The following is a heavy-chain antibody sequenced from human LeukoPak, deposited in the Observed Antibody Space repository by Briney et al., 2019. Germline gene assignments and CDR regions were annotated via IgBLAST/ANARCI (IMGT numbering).Heavy chain of an antibody. CDR2: IYYSGST. CDR3: ARASITGTTVRDAFDI. J-gene: IGHJ3*02. D-gene: IGHD1-20*01. V-gene: IGHV4-59*01. Sequence: PSGTLSLTCTVSGGSISSYYWSWIRQPPGKGLEWIGYIYYSGSTNYNPSLKSRVTISVDTSKNQFSLKLSSVTAADTAVYYCARASITGTTVRDAFDIWGQGTMVTVSS. CDR1: GGSISSYY.